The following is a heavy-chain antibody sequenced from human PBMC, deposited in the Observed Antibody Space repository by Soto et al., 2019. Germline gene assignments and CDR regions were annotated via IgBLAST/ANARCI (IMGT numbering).Heavy chain of an antibody. Sequence: GGSLRLSCAASGFTFSSYAMSWVRQAPGKGLGWVSAISGSGGSTYYADSVKGRFTISRDNSKNTLYLQMNSLRAEDTAVYYCAKAEYYDILTGYSHHDAFDIWGQGTMVTVSS. CDR3: AKAEYYDILTGYSHHDAFDI. J-gene: IGHJ3*02. CDR2: ISGSGGST. D-gene: IGHD3-9*01. CDR1: GFTFSSYA. V-gene: IGHV3-23*01.